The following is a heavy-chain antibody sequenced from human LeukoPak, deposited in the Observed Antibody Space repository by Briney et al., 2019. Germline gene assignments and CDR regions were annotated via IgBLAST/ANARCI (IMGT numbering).Heavy chain of an antibody. V-gene: IGHV4-34*01. CDR1: GGSFSGYF. J-gene: IGHJ5*02. D-gene: IGHD4-17*01. CDR2: VNHKGST. CDR3: ATCRDEFGDYGFTS. Sequence: SETLSLTCAVYGGSFSGYFWSWIRQPPGKGPEWIGEVNHKGSTNYNPSLKSRVTISVDTSKNLFSLKLTSVTAADTAVYYCATCRDEFGDYGFTSWGQGTLVTVSS.